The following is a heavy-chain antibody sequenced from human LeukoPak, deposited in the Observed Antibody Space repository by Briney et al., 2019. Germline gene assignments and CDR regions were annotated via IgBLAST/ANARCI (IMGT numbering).Heavy chain of an antibody. CDR3: TRGPTSDY. V-gene: IGHV3-49*03. CDR2: IRSKAYGGTT. CDR1: GFTFGDYA. Sequence: SGGSLRLSCTASGFTFGDYAISWFRQAPGKGLEWVGFIRSKAYGGTTEYAASVKGRFTISRDDSKSIAYLQMNSLKTEDTAVYYCTRGPTSDYWGQGTLVTVSS. J-gene: IGHJ4*02.